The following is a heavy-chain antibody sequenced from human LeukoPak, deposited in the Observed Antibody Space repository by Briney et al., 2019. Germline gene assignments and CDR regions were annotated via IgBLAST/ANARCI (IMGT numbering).Heavy chain of an antibody. V-gene: IGHV3-23*01. CDR2: ISDIGIGT. CDR1: GFIFSNYV. D-gene: IGHD3-10*02. J-gene: IGHJ3*02. Sequence: GGSLRLSCAASGFIFSNYVMGWVRQAPGKGLELVSSISDIGIGTYYADSVKGRFTIFRDNSKNILYLQMNSLRAENTAIYYCAKRGGGTMFAFDIWGQGTMVTVSS. CDR3: AKRGGGTMFAFDI.